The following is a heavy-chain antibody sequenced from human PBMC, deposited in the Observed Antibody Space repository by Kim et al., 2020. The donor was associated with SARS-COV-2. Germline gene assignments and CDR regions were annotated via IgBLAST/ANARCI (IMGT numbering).Heavy chain of an antibody. V-gene: IGHV3-48*01. J-gene: IGHJ4*02. D-gene: IGHD3-16*01. CDR3: ARDTSTGGFFEY. Sequence: YANAVKGRLTNSRDDAKNSLYLQMNSLRGDDTALYYCARDTSTGGFFEYWGQGTLVTVSS.